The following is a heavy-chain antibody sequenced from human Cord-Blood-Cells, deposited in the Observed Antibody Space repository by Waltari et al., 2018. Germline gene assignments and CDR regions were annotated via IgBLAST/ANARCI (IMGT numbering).Heavy chain of an antibody. CDR1: GFTFRSSW. J-gene: IGHJ3*02. CDR2: IKQDGSEK. Sequence: EVQLVESGGGLVQPGGSLRLSCAASGFTFRSSWMSWVRKAPGKGLEGVANIKQDGSEKYYVDSVKGRFPISRDNAKNSLYLQMNSLRAEDTAVYYCARVLGYSGYDDAFDIWGQGTMVTVSS. V-gene: IGHV3-7*01. D-gene: IGHD5-12*01. CDR3: ARVLGYSGYDDAFDI.